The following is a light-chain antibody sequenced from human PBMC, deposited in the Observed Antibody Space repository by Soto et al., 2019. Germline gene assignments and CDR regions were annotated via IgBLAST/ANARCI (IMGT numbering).Light chain of an antibody. V-gene: IGKV3-20*01. J-gene: IGKJ5*01. CDR2: GAS. CDR1: QSVSSSH. Sequence: EIVMTQSPATLSVSPGERATFSCRASQSVSSSHLAWYQQKPGQAPRLLIYGASSRPTGIPDRFSGSGSGTDFTLTISRLEPEDFAVYYCQQYGSSRITFGQGTRLEI. CDR3: QQYGSSRIT.